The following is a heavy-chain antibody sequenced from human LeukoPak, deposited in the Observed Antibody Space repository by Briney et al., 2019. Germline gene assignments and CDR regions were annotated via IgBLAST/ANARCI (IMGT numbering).Heavy chain of an antibody. CDR3: ARLYCSGGSCYEENWFDP. V-gene: IGHV4-31*03. Sequence: SQTLSLTCTVSGGSISSGGYYWSWLRQHPGTGLEWIGYIYYSGSTYYNPSLKSRVTISVDTSKNQFSLKLSSVTAADTAVYYCARLYCSGGSCYEENWFDPWGQGTLVTVSS. J-gene: IGHJ5*02. CDR2: IYYSGST. D-gene: IGHD2-15*01. CDR1: GGSISSGGYY.